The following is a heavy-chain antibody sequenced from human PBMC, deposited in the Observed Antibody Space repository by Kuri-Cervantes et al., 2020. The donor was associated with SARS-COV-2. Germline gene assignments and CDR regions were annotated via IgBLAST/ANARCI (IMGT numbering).Heavy chain of an antibody. J-gene: IGHJ4*02. CDR3: ARGGIAAAIDY. CDR1: GGSLNRFY. Sequence: SETLSLTCTVSGGSLNRFYWSWIRQPPGKGLEWIGHIYYSGSANYNPSLKSRVTISVDTSKNQFSLKLSSVTAADTAVYYCARGGIAAAIDYWGQGTLVTVSS. V-gene: IGHV4-59*12. CDR2: IYYSGSA. D-gene: IGHD6-13*01.